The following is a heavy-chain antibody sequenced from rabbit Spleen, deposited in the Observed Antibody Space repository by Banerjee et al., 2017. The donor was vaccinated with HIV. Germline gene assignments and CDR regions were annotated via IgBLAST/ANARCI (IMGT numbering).Heavy chain of an antibody. D-gene: IGHD8-1*01. CDR3: VRDGAGGSYFAL. CDR2: IDTNNGDT. V-gene: IGHV1S40*01. Sequence: QSLEESGGGLVKPGGTLTLTCTASGFSFSSSDYMCWVRQAPGKGLEWIACIDTNNGDTDYANWPKGRFTISKTSSTTVTLQMTSLTAADTATYFCVRDGAGGSYFALWGPGTLVTVS. CDR1: GFSFSSSDY. J-gene: IGHJ6*01.